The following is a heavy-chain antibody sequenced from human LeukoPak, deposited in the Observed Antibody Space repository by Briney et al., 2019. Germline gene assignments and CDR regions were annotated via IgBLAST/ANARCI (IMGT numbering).Heavy chain of an antibody. Sequence: GASVKVSCKASGYTFTSYDINWVRQATGQGLEWMGWMNPNSGNTGYAQKFQGRVTMTRNTSISTAYMELSSLRSEDTAVYYCARGHYDYVWGRYRPVYFDYWGQGTLVTVSS. CDR1: GYTFTSYD. V-gene: IGHV1-8*01. CDR2: MNPNSGNT. CDR3: ARGHYDYVWGRYRPVYFDY. J-gene: IGHJ4*02. D-gene: IGHD3-16*02.